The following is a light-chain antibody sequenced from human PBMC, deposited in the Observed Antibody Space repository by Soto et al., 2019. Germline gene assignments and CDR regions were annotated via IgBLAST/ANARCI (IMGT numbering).Light chain of an antibody. V-gene: IGLV2-14*01. Sequence: QSVLTQPASVSGSPGQSITISCTGTSSDVGGYNYVSWYQQHPGKAPKLMICEVSNRPSGVSNRFSGSKSGNTASLTISGLQAEDEADCSSYTSSSTLVFGTGTKVTVL. CDR1: SSDVGGYNY. CDR2: EVS. J-gene: IGLJ1*01. CDR3: SSYTSSSTLV.